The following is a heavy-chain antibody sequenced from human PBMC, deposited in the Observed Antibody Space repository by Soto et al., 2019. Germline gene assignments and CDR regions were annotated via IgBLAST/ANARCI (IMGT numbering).Heavy chain of an antibody. CDR1: GFTFSDYY. CDR3: GSGSYFSGMDV. CDR2: ISSSSSYT. D-gene: IGHD3-10*01. J-gene: IGHJ6*02. Sequence: GGSLRLSCAASGFTFSDYYMSWIRQAPGKGLEWVSYISSSSSYTNYADSVKGRFTISRDNAKNSLYLQMNSLRAEDTAVYYYGSGSYFSGMDVWGQGTTVPVSS. V-gene: IGHV3-11*03.